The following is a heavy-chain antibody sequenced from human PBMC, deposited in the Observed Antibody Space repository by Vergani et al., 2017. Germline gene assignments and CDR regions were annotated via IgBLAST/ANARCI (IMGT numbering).Heavy chain of an antibody. CDR2: ISYDGSNK. CDR1: EFTFSSYA. D-gene: IGHD3-22*01. J-gene: IGHJ6*02. CDR3: ARGAGYSYYYYYGMDV. V-gene: IGHV3-30-3*01. Sequence: QVQLVESGGGVVQPGRSLRLSCAASEFTFSSYAMHWVRQAPGKGLEWVAVISYDGSNKYYADSVKGRFTISRDNSKNTLYLQMNSLRAEDTAVYYCARGAGYSYYYYYGMDVWGQGTTVTVSS.